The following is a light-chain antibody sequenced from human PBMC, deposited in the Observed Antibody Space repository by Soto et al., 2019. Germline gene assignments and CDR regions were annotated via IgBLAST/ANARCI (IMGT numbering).Light chain of an antibody. Sequence: QAVVTQPPSASGSPGQSVTISCTGTSSDVGGYNYVSWYQQHPGKAPKLMIYEVSKRPSGVPDRFSGSKSGNTASLTVSGLQAEDEAGYYCSSYAGSNNFVFGTGTKVTVL. CDR3: SSYAGSNNFV. CDR1: SSDVGGYNY. V-gene: IGLV2-8*01. J-gene: IGLJ1*01. CDR2: EVS.